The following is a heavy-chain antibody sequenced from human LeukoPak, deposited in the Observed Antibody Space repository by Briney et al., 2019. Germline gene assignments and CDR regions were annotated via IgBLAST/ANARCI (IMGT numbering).Heavy chain of an antibody. D-gene: IGHD3-10*01. J-gene: IGHJ3*02. Sequence: GRSLRLSCAASGFTFSNSGMHWVRQAPGKGLEWVAVISYDGSYKYYADSVKGRFTISRDSSKNTLYLQMTSLRPEDTAVYSCTKGPTYGGAFHIWGQGTMVTVSS. CDR3: TKGPTYGGAFHI. CDR1: GFTFSNSG. V-gene: IGHV3-30*18. CDR2: ISYDGSYK.